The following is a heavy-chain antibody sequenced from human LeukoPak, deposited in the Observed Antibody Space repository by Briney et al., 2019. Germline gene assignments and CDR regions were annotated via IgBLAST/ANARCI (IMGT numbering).Heavy chain of an antibody. D-gene: IGHD2-15*01. Sequence: PSETLSLTCAVYGGSFGGYYWSWIRQPPGKGLEWIGEINHSGSTNYNPSLKSRVTISVDTSKNQFSLKLSSVTAADTAVYYCARDRRDIPDAFDIWGQGTMVTVSS. CDR1: GGSFGGYY. CDR3: ARDRRDIPDAFDI. V-gene: IGHV4-34*01. CDR2: INHSGST. J-gene: IGHJ3*02.